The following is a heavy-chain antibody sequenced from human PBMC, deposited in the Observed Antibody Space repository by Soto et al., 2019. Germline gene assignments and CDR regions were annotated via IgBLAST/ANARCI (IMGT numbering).Heavy chain of an antibody. CDR2: INPNGGGT. V-gene: IGHV1-2*02. CDR1: GYTFTAYY. CDR3: ARAVHTMIQGVRFRVDQ. J-gene: IGHJ4*02. Sequence: ASVKVSCKASGYTFTAYYIHWVRQAPGQGLEWMGWINPNGGGTKYAQKFQGRVTMTRDTSINTAYMELTRLTSDDTAVYYCARAVHTMIQGVRFRVDQWGQGTMVSVSS. D-gene: IGHD3-10*01.